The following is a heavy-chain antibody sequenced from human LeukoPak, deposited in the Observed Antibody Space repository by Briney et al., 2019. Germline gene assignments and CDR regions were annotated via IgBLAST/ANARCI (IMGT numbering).Heavy chain of an antibody. CDR3: ATEAWFGDVWGY. V-gene: IGHV3-11*01. D-gene: IGHD3-10*01. CDR2: ISSGGRTI. J-gene: IGHJ4*02. Sequence: GGSLRLSCAASGFTFSDYYMNWIRQAPGKGLEWISYISSGGRTIYYADSVKGRFTISRDNAKNLLYLQMNSLRAEDTAVYYCATEAWFGDVWGYWGQGTLVTVSS. CDR1: GFTFSDYY.